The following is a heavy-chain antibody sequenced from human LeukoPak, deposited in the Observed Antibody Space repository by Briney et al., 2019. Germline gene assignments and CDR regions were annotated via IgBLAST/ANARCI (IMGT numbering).Heavy chain of an antibody. V-gene: IGHV3-23*01. Sequence: GGSLRLSCAASGFTFSSYAMSWVRQAPGKGLEWVSDITGSGGSTDYADSVKGRFTISRDNSKNTLYLQMNSLRAEDTAVYYCAKRAGSGYYRWSFDYWGQGTLVTVSS. J-gene: IGHJ4*02. D-gene: IGHD3-22*01. CDR1: GFTFSSYA. CDR3: AKRAGSGYYRWSFDY. CDR2: ITGSGGST.